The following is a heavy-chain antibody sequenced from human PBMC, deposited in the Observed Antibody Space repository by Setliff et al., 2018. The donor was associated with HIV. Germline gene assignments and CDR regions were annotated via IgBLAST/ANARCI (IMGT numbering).Heavy chain of an antibody. V-gene: IGHV3-53*01. CDR2: IYSDGST. D-gene: IGHD3-22*01. CDR3: ARSPYYYDSGGYPPDY. CDR1: GITLSNAW. Sequence: GGSLRLSCAASGITLSNAWMSWVRQAPGKGLEWVSVIYSDGSTYYADSVKGRFTISRDNSKNTLYLQMNSLRAEDTAVYYCARSPYYYDSGGYPPDYWGQGTLVTVS. J-gene: IGHJ4*02.